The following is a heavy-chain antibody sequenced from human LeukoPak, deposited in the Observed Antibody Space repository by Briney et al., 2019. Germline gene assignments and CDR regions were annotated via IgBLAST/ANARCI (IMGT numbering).Heavy chain of an antibody. V-gene: IGHV3-21*01. CDR1: GFTFSSYS. D-gene: IGHD6-13*01. J-gene: IGHJ4*02. CDR2: ISSSSSYI. Sequence: GGSLRLSCAASGFTFSSYSMNWVRQAPGKGLEWVSSISSSSSYIYYADSVKGRFTISRDNAKNSLYLQMNSLRAEDTAVYYCASPGIAAAGTGDYWGQGTLVTVPS. CDR3: ASPGIAAAGTGDY.